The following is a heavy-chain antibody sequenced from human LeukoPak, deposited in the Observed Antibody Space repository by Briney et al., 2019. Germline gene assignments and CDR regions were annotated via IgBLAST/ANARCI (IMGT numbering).Heavy chain of an antibody. Sequence: PSETLSLTCTVSGGSISSSSYYWGWIRQPPGKGLEWIGEIHYSGSATYNPSLKSRVTISVDTSKNQFSLKMNSVTAADTAVYYCARGQWFRAFWSRGTPVTVSS. CDR3: ARGQWFRAF. CDR2: IHYSGSA. D-gene: IGHD3-10*01. CDR1: GGSISSSSYY. J-gene: IGHJ4*02. V-gene: IGHV4-39*07.